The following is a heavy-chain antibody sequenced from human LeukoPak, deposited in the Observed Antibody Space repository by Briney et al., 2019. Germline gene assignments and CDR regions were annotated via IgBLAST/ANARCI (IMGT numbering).Heavy chain of an antibody. CDR1: GYSVNSSC. D-gene: IGHD2-8*01. J-gene: IGHJ5*02. CDR2: ICNSGST. CDR3: TRVLYCTYGSCRLDP. V-gene: IGHV4-59*02. Sequence: PSETLSLTCTVSGYSVNSSCWCWIRHPPGKGLEWIGFICNSGSTNHSPSLKSRVTISLDTSKHPLSLKLRSVTAAATAAYYCTRVLYCTYGSCRLDPWGQGILVTVSS.